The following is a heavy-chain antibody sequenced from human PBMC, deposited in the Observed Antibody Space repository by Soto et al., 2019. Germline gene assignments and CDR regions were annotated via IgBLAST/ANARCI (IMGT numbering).Heavy chain of an antibody. J-gene: IGHJ4*02. CDR1: GGSISSGGYY. CDR3: ARIPATSLYGDYATYFDY. Sequence: SETLSLTCTVSGGSISSGGYYWSWIRQHPGKGLEWIGYIYYSGSTYYNPSLKSRVTISVDTSKNQFSLKLSSVTAADTAVYYCARIPATSLYGDYATYFDYWGQGTLVTVSS. CDR2: IYYSGST. V-gene: IGHV4-31*03. D-gene: IGHD4-17*01.